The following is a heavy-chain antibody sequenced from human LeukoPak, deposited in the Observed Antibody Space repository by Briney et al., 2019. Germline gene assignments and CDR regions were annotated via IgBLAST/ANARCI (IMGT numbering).Heavy chain of an antibody. J-gene: IGHJ4*02. CDR1: GFTFSSYG. D-gene: IGHD3-22*01. Sequence: TGGSLRLSCAVSGFTFSSYGMHWVRQAPGKGLEWVAVIWFDGSIQYYADSVKGRFTISRDNFKNTLYLQMNSLRAEDTAVYYCARGSSGHYSSLDYWGQGTLVTVSS. CDR3: ARGSSGHYSSLDY. V-gene: IGHV3-33*01. CDR2: IWFDGSIQ.